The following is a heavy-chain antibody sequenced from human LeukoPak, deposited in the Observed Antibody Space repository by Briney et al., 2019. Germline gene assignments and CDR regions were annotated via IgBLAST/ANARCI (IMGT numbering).Heavy chain of an antibody. CDR2: ISGSGGST. CDR3: AKDPHAMASYYFDY. V-gene: IGHV3-23*01. D-gene: IGHD2-2*01. CDR1: GFTFSSYG. Sequence: GGSLRLSCAASGFTFSSYGMHWVRQAPGKGLEWVSGISGSGGSTYHADSVKGRFTISRDNSKNTLYLQMNSVRAEDTAVYYCAKDPHAMASYYFDYWGQGTLVTVSS. J-gene: IGHJ4*02.